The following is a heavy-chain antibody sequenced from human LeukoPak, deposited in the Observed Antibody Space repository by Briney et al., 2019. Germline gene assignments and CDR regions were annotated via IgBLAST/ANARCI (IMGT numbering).Heavy chain of an antibody. V-gene: IGHV4-39*07. CDR2: IYYSGST. J-gene: IGHJ5*02. Sequence: SETLSLTCTVSGGSISSSSYYWGWIRQPPGKGLEWIGSIYYSGSTYYNPSLKSRVTISVDTSKNQFSLKLSSVTAADTAVYYCARDQIVVVPAAIGLWFDPWGQGTLVTVSS. D-gene: IGHD2-2*02. CDR1: GGSISSSSYY. CDR3: ARDQIVVVPAAIGLWFDP.